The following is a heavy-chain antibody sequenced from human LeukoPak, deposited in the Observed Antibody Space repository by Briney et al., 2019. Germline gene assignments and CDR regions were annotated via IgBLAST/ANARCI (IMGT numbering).Heavy chain of an antibody. V-gene: IGHV3-23*01. D-gene: IGHD5-18*01. Sequence: GGSLRLSCAASAFTFRPYAMIWVRQAPGKGLEWVSTVSGSGGSTYYADSVKGRFTISRDNSNNTLYLQMNCLRAEDTAVYYCAKGAASRGYTHVANWGQGTLVTVSS. CDR3: AKGAASRGYTHVAN. CDR2: VSGSGGST. J-gene: IGHJ4*02. CDR1: AFTFRPYA.